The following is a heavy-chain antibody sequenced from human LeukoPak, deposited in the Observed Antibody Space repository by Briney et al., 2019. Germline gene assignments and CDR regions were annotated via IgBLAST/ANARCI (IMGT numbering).Heavy chain of an antibody. Sequence: SQTLSLTCTVSGGSISSGSYYWGWIRQPPGKGLEWIGSIYYSGSTYYNPSLKSRVTISVDTSKNQFSLKLSSVTAADTAVYYCASGSYSYYYYYYMDVWGKGTTVTVSS. V-gene: IGHV4-39*07. CDR2: IYYSGST. CDR3: ASGSYSYYYYYYMDV. J-gene: IGHJ6*03. D-gene: IGHD1-26*01. CDR1: GGSISSGSYY.